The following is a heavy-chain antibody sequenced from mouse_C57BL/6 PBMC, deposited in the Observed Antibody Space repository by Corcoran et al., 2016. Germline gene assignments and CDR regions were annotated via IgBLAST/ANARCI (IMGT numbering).Heavy chain of an antibody. CDR1: GYTFTDYY. CDR2: IYPGSGNT. J-gene: IGHJ4*01. Sequence: QVQLKQSGAELVRPGASVKLSCKASGYTFTDYYINWVKQRPGQGLEWIARIYPGSGNTYYNEKFKGKATLTAEKSSSTAYMQLSSLTSEDSAVYFCARVELYYYAMDYWGQGTSVTVSS. CDR3: ARVELYYYAMDY. V-gene: IGHV1-76*01.